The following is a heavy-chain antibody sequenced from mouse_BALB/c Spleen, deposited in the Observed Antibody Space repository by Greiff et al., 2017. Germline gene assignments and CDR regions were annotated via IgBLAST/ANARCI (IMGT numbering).Heavy chain of an antibody. CDR3: ALITTVVEDYFDY. D-gene: IGHD1-1*01. CDR1: GFNIKDYY. V-gene: IGHV14-1*02. CDR2: IDPENGNT. Sequence: EVQLQQSGAELVRPGALVKLSCKASGFNIKDYYMHWVKQRPEQGLEWIGWIDPENGNTIYDPKFQGKASITADTSSNTAYLQLSSLTSEDTAVYYCALITTVVEDYFDYWGQGTTLTVSS. J-gene: IGHJ2*01.